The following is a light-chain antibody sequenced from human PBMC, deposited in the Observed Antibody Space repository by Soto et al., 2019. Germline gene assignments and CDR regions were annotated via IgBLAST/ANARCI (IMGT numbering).Light chain of an antibody. V-gene: IGKV1-5*01. CDR2: DVS. J-gene: IGKJ1*01. CDR1: QKSSPW. Sequence: IEVVPSPFALFGSVGDTVTITCRASQKSSPWLAWYQQKPGQAPKLLMYDVSSLKRGVPSRFSGSGSGTEFTLTISSLQPDDFATYYCQQYETFSGTFGPGTKVDIK. CDR3: QQYETFSGT.